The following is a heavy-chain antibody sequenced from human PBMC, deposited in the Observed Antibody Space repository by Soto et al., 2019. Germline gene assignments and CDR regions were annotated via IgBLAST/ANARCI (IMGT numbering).Heavy chain of an antibody. V-gene: IGHV1-69*13. Sequence: SVKVSCKASGVTFSSYAISWLRQADGQGLEWMGGIIPIFGTANYAQKFQGRVTITADESTSTAYMELSRLRSEDAAVYYCARDLSGSPYYYGMDVGGQGTTVTVSS. J-gene: IGHJ6*02. CDR1: GVTFSSYA. D-gene: IGHD1-26*01. CDR2: IIPIFGTA. CDR3: ARDLSGSPYYYGMDV.